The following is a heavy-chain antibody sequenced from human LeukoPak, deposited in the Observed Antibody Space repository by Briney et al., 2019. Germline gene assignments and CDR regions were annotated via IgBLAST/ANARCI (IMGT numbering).Heavy chain of an antibody. V-gene: IGHV1-2*06. CDR1: GYTFTGYY. Sequence: ASVKVSCKASGYTFTGYYMHWVRQAPGQGLEWMGRINPNSGGTNYVQKFQGRVTMTRDTSISTAYMELSRLRSDDTAVYYCASSVYHTYYYDSSGYFDYWGQGTLVTVSS. CDR3: ASSVYHTYYYDSSGYFDY. CDR2: INPNSGGT. D-gene: IGHD3-22*01. J-gene: IGHJ4*02.